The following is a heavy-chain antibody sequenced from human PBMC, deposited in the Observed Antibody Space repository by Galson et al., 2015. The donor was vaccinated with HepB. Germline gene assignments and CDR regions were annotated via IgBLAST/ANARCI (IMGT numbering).Heavy chain of an antibody. D-gene: IGHD1/OR15-1a*01. J-gene: IGHJ3*01. CDR1: GVTLSTST. Sequence: SLRLSCAVSGVTLSTSTMHWVRQAPGKGLEYVAAVSRDGKTTYHADSVKGRSTISRDNSKDTLYFQMSSLRPEDTGIYYCVKSAGRVLKQMGVFDVWGQGTLVTVSS. V-gene: IGHV3-64D*06. CDR3: VKSAGRVLKQMGVFDV. CDR2: VSRDGKTT.